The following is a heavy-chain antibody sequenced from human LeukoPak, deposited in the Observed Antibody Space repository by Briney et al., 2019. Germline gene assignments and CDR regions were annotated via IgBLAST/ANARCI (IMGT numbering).Heavy chain of an antibody. Sequence: GGSLRLSCAASGFSFSTYSMHWVRQAPGKGLEWVAVMSYDGNNNYYADSVKGRFSISRDNSKNTLYLQMNSLRAEDTAVYYCTKDQVISGSEASDIWGQGTMVTVSS. CDR3: TKDQVISGSEASDI. D-gene: IGHD2-21*01. CDR1: GFSFSTYS. V-gene: IGHV3-30-3*01. J-gene: IGHJ3*02. CDR2: MSYDGNNN.